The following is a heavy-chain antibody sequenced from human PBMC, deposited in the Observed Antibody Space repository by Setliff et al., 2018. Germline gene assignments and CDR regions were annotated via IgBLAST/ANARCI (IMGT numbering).Heavy chain of an antibody. Sequence: LSLTCNVSGGSIRSGTYYWSWIRQPAERGLEWIGHIYGTGSTSCNPSLKSRVTISVDTSKNQFSLKLSSVTAADTAVYYCARAGYYGSGTYTLWGQGTLVTVSS. CDR3: ARAGYYGSGTYTL. J-gene: IGHJ4*02. CDR2: IYGTGST. V-gene: IGHV4-61*09. D-gene: IGHD3-10*01. CDR1: GGSIRSGTYY.